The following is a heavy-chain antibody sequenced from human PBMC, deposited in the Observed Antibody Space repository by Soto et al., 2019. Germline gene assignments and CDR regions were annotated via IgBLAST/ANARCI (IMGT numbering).Heavy chain of an antibody. Sequence: HLQLQESGPGLVKPSETLSLSCTVSGGSITSSFYWGWIRQPPGKGLEWIGSIYGTGNTYYNPSLKGRVTISADTSKNQFSLNLISVTAADTAVYYCRSSSRYSTDVWGQGATVTVSS. CDR3: RSSSRYSTDV. V-gene: IGHV4-39*01. CDR2: IYGTGNT. D-gene: IGHD6-13*01. CDR1: GGSITSSFY. J-gene: IGHJ6*02.